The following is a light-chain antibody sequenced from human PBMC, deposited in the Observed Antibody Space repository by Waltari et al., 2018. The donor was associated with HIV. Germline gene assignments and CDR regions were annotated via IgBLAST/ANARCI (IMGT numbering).Light chain of an antibody. CDR1: QSVSSN. CDR3: HQSRSLPWT. J-gene: IGKJ1*01. Sequence: ERVMTQSPATLSVSPGERATLSCRASQSVSSNLAWYQQKPGQAPRLLIYGASTRASGIPARFSGSGSGTEFTLTINSLEAEDAAAYYCHQSRSLPWTFGQGTKVDIK. V-gene: IGKV3-15*01. CDR2: GAS.